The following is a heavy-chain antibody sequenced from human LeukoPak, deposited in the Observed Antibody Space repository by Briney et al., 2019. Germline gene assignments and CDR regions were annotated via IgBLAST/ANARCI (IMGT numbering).Heavy chain of an antibody. D-gene: IGHD6-6*01. CDR3: VRVGGASSILSAFDI. CDR2: IYNSETI. Sequence: SETLSLTCTVSGGSINSYYWSWIRQPPGKGLEWIGYIYNSETINYNPSLTSRVTISLDTSKNQVSLKLTSVTVADTAVYYCVRVGGASSILSAFDIWGQGTMVTVSS. V-gene: IGHV4-59*01. J-gene: IGHJ3*02. CDR1: GGSINSYY.